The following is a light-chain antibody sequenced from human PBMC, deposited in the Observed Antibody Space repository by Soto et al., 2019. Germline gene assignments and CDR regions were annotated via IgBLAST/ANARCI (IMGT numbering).Light chain of an antibody. Sequence: DIVMTQSPATLSVSPGERATLSCRARQGLGATLAWYQQQPGQTPRLLIYDTSTRATGVPARFSGSRSGAEFTLTINSLQSEDFGVYYCQRYNNWPLTFGGGTKVEVK. V-gene: IGKV3-15*01. CDR3: QRYNNWPLT. CDR1: QGLGAT. J-gene: IGKJ4*01. CDR2: DTS.